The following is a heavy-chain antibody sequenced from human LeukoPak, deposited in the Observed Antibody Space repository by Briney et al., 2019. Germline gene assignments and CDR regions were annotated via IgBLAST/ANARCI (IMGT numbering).Heavy chain of an antibody. Sequence: ASVKVSCKASGYTFTSNYIHWVRQAPGQGLEWMGMIYPRDGSTSYAQKFQGRVTVTRDTSTSTVHMELSGLRSEDTAVYYCARDKEGFDNGGKGPLVTVSS. CDR1: GYTFTSNY. J-gene: IGHJ4*02. CDR2: IYPRDGST. V-gene: IGHV1-46*01. CDR3: ARDKEGFDN.